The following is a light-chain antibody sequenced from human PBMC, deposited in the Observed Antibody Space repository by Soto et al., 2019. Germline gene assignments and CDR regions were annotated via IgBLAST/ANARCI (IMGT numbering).Light chain of an antibody. CDR2: EVS. V-gene: IGLV2-14*01. J-gene: IGLJ1*01. Sequence: QSALTQPASVSGSPGQSITISCTGASSDVGLYDFVSWYQHHPAKAPKLFIFEVSYRPSGASSRFSGSKSGNAASLTISVLQAEDEADYYCTSYARFSTYVFGTGTKVTVL. CDR3: TSYARFSTYV. CDR1: SSDVGLYDF.